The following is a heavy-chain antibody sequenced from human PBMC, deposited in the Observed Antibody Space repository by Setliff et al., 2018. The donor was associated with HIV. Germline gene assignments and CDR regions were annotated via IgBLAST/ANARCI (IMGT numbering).Heavy chain of an antibody. V-gene: IGHV4-38-2*01. CDR2: VYHSGST. CDR1: GYSIGSGYY. CDR3: ARLAPAMVYELDY. D-gene: IGHD5-18*01. J-gene: IGHJ4*02. Sequence: KTLETLSLTCVVSGYSIGSGYYWGWIRQTPGEGLEWIGSVYHSGSTYYNPSLKSRITISIDTSKNHFSLRLTSVTAADTAVYYCARLAPAMVYELDYWGPGMLVTVSS.